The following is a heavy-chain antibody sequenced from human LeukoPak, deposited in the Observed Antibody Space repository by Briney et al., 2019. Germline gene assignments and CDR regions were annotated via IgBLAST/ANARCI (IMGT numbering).Heavy chain of an antibody. V-gene: IGHV1-18*01. D-gene: IGHD6-19*01. Sequence: GASVKVSCKASGYTFTSYGISWVRQAPGQGLEWMGWISAYNGNTNYAQKLQGRVTMTTDTSTSTAYMELSSLRSEDTAVYYCAEDRPGIAVAVSLDYWGQGTLVTVSS. CDR1: GYTFTSYG. J-gene: IGHJ4*02. CDR2: ISAYNGNT. CDR3: AEDRPGIAVAVSLDY.